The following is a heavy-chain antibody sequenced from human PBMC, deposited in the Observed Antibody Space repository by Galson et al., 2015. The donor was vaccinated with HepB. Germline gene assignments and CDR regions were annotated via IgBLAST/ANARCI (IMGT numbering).Heavy chain of an antibody. CDR2: ISSSSSYI. V-gene: IGHV3-21*01. CDR1: GFTFRNYN. J-gene: IGHJ4*02. CDR3: AREEEIAATLDY. Sequence: SLRLSCAASGFTFRNYNMHWVRQAPGKGLEWVSSISSSSSYIYYADSVEGRFTISRDSAKNSLNLQMNSLRAEDTAFYYCAREEEIAATLDYWGQGILVTVSS. D-gene: IGHD2-15*01.